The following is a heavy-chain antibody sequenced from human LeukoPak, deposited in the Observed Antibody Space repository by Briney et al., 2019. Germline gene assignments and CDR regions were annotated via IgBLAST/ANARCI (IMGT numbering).Heavy chain of an antibody. CDR1: GFTFDDYA. Sequence: GGSLRLSCAASGFTFDDYAMHWVRQAPGKGLEWVSGISWNSGSIGYADSVKGRFTISRDNAKNSLYLQMNSLRAEDTAVYFCARARLGFTSGIGTSYFDYWGQGTLVTVSS. D-gene: IGHD2-15*01. J-gene: IGHJ4*02. CDR3: ARARLGFTSGIGTSYFDY. V-gene: IGHV3-9*01. CDR2: ISWNSGSI.